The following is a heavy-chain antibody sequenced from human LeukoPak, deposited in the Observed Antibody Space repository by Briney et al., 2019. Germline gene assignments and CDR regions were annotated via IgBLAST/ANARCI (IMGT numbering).Heavy chain of an antibody. Sequence: SETLSLTCTVSGDSISNYYWNWIRQPPGKGLQWMGYIYYSGITNYNPSLKSRVNISIDTSRDQFSLRLSSVTAADTAVYYCARHGSRAVAGYFDSWGQGTLVTVSS. D-gene: IGHD6-19*01. CDR3: ARHGSRAVAGYFDS. CDR2: IYYSGIT. J-gene: IGHJ4*02. V-gene: IGHV4-59*08. CDR1: GDSISNYY.